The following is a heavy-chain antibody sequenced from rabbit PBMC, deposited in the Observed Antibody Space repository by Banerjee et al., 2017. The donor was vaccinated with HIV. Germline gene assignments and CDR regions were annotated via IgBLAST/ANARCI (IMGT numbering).Heavy chain of an antibody. J-gene: IGHJ6*01. CDR3: ARVAWYPFALDL. CDR2: IYTDSDGT. CDR1: GFSFNNKYV. D-gene: IGHD7-1*01. Sequence: QEQLEESGGDLVKPEGSLTLTCTASGFSFNNKYVMCWVRQAPGKGLELIACIYTDSDGTWYTSWVNGPFTISKTSSTTVTQKMTSLTAADTATYFCARVAWYPFALDLWGPGTLVTVS. V-gene: IGHV1S45*01.